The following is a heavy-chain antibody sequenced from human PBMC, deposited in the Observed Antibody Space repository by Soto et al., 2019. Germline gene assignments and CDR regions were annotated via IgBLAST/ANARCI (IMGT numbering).Heavy chain of an antibody. D-gene: IGHD4-4*01. CDR2: INPNSGGT. V-gene: IGHV1-2*04. J-gene: IGHJ3*02. CDR1: GYSLSVYL. CDR3: ARELQDDAFDI. Sequence: SVKVSCKACGYSLSVYLMHWLLQAPGQGLEWMGWINPNSGGTNYAQKFQGWVTMTRDTSISTAYMELSRLRSDDTAVYYCARELQDDAFDIWGQGTMVTVSS.